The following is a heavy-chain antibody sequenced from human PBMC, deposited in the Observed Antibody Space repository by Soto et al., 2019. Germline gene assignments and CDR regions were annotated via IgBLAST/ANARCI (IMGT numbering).Heavy chain of an antibody. J-gene: IGHJ6*02. CDR1: GYTFTSYG. CDR2: ISAYNGNT. CDR3: AGCGGSCSDYYYGMDV. V-gene: IGHV1-18*01. D-gene: IGHD2-15*01. Sequence: QVQLVQSGAEVKKPGASVKVSCKASGYTFTSYGISWVRQAPGQGLEWMGWISAYNGNTNYAQKLQGRVTMTTDTSTSTAYRELRSLRSDDTAVYYCAGCGGSCSDYYYGMDVWGQGTTVTVSS.